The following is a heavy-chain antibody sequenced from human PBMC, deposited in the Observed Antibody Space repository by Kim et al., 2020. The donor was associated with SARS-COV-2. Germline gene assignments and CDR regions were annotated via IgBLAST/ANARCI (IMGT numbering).Heavy chain of an antibody. CDR1: GGSFSGYY. Sequence: SETLSLTCAVYGGSFSGYYWSWIRQPPGKGLEWIGEINHSGSTNYNPSLKSRVTISVDTSKNQFSLKLSSVTAADTAVYYCARDAGQGLLRGAYTFNMD. V-gene: IGHV4-34*01. D-gene: IGHD6-19*01. CDR3: ARDAGQGLLRGAYTFNMD. CDR2: INHSGST. J-gene: IGHJ6*03.